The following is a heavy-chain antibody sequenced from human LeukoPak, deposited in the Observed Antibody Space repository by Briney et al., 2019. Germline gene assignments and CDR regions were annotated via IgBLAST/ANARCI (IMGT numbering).Heavy chain of an antibody. CDR2: IGPHSTFT. V-gene: IGHV1-2*02. J-gene: IGHJ4*02. Sequence: ASVKVSCKSSGFTFTDHYIHWVRQGPGQGLEWMGYIGPHSTFTSSPQEFQGRVTMTRDASMSTAYMELTRLTSDDTAVYYCVREGEGPLSKDFYYWGQGTLVTVSS. CDR1: GFTFTDHY. CDR3: VREGEGPLSKDFYY. D-gene: IGHD2/OR15-2a*01.